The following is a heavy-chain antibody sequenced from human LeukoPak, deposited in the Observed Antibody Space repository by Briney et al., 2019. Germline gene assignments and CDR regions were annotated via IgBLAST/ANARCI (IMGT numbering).Heavy chain of an antibody. V-gene: IGHV4-4*07. CDR1: GGSISNYH. CDR2: IYTSGST. CDR3: ARASYSYDINGWVPFDY. J-gene: IGHJ4*02. Sequence: SETLSLTCTVSGGSISNYHWSWIRQPAGKGLEWIGRIYTSGSTNYNPSLKSRVTISGDTSKNQFSLRLSSVTAADTAVYYCARASYSYDINGWVPFDYWGQGTLVTVSS. D-gene: IGHD3-22*01.